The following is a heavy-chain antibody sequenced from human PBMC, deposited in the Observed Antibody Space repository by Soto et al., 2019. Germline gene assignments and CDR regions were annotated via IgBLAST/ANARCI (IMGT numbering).Heavy chain of an antibody. CDR2: IVPLFGTA. CDR3: ARDGDPGYSFWSGPLGGGRFDP. D-gene: IGHD3-3*01. Sequence: QVQLVQSRAEVKEPGSSVNVSCKTSGATFGNTAVTWVRQAPGQGLEWIGGIVPLFGTANYAQKFRGRVTITADESTSTAYMELSSLRTDDTAVYYCARDGDPGYSFWSGPLGGGRFDPWGQGTLVTVSS. V-gene: IGHV1-69*12. CDR1: GATFGNTA. J-gene: IGHJ5*02.